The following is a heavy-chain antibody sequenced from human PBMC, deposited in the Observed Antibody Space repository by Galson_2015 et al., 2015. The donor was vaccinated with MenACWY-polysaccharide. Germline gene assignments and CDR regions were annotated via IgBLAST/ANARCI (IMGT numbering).Heavy chain of an antibody. V-gene: IGHV3-74*01. Sequence: PLSISRAASGFTLSPYWMHWVRHGPGKGQVWVSRINGDGSATSYADSVQGRFTISRDNNKYTLYLEMNSLRAEDTAVYDCARAGGKFCSGGSCYFNRFDPWGQGTLVTVSS. J-gene: IGHJ5*02. D-gene: IGHD2-15*01. CDR1: GFTLSPYW. CDR2: INGDGSAT. CDR3: ARAGGKFCSGGSCYFNRFDP.